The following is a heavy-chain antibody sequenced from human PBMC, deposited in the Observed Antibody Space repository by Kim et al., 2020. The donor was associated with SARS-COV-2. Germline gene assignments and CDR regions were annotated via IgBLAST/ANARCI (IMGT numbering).Heavy chain of an antibody. CDR3: AKSFSGSYFGYDY. V-gene: IGHV3-30*18. J-gene: IGHJ4*02. CDR1: GFTFNTYG. Sequence: GGSLRLSCAASGFTFNTYGMHWVRQAPGKGLEWVAVISYDGSNKYYADSVKGRFTISRDNSKNTLYLQMNSLRIEDTAVYYCAKSFSGSYFGYDYGGQGTLVPVS. D-gene: IGHD1-26*01. CDR2: ISYDGSNK.